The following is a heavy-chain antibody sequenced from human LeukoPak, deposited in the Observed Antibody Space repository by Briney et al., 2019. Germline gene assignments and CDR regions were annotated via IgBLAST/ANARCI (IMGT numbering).Heavy chain of an antibody. J-gene: IGHJ4*02. CDR3: ARESWTLRYFVA. Sequence: GGSLRLSCAASGFTFSSYEMNWVRQAPGKGLEWVSYISSSGSTIYYADSVKGRFTISRDNAKNSLYLQMNSLRAEDTAVYYCARESWTLRYFVAWGQGTLVTVSS. CDR2: ISSSGSTI. CDR1: GFTFSSYE. D-gene: IGHD3-9*01. V-gene: IGHV3-48*03.